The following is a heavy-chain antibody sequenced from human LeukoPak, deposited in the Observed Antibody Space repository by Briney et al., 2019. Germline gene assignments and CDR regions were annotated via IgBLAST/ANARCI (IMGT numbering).Heavy chain of an antibody. J-gene: IGHJ4*02. CDR1: GGSFSGYY. V-gene: IGHV4-34*01. CDR2: INHSGST. D-gene: IGHD6-19*01. CDR3: ARGLDSSGWYRKDY. Sequence: SETLSLTCAVYGGSFSGYYWSWIRQPPGKGLEWIGEINHSGSTNNNPSLKSRVTISVDTSKNQFSLKLSSVTAADTAVYYCARGLDSSGWYRKDYWGQGTLVTVSS.